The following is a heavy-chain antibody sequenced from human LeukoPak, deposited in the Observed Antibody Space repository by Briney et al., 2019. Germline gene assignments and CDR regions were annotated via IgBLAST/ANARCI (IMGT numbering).Heavy chain of an antibody. J-gene: IGHJ6*02. CDR3: AGNVLRYFDWAV. D-gene: IGHD3-9*01. V-gene: IGHV4-30-2*02. Sequence: PSQTLSLTCTVSGGSISSGGYYWSWIRQPPGKGLEWIGYIYHSGSTYYNPSLKSRVTISVDTSKNQFSLKLSSVTAADTAVYYCAGNVLRYFDWAVWGQGTTVTVSS. CDR1: GGSISSGGYY. CDR2: IYHSGST.